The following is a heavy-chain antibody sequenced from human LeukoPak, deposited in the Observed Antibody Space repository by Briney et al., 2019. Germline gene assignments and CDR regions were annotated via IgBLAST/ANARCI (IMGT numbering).Heavy chain of an antibody. V-gene: IGHV1-69*05. CDR1: GGTFSSYA. D-gene: IGHD2-21*02. CDR2: IIPIFGTA. CDR3: ARGIVAYCGGDCYSAPKEYFQH. J-gene: IGHJ1*01. Sequence: ASVTVSCKASGGTFSSYAISWVRQAPGQGLEWMGGIIPIFGTANYAQKFQGRVTITTDESTSTAYMELSSLRSEDTAVYYCARGIVAYCGGDCYSAPKEYFQHWGQGTLVTVTS.